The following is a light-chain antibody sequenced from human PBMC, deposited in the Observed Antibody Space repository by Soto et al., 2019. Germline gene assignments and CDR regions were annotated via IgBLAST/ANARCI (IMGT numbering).Light chain of an antibody. Sequence: DIQMTQSPCSVSASVGDRVTITCRASQGISSRLAWYQQKPGKAPNLLIYAASSLQSGVPSRFSGSGSETDFTLTIGSLQPEDFATYYCQQSNSFPLTFGGGTKVEIK. CDR2: AAS. CDR1: QGISSR. CDR3: QQSNSFPLT. J-gene: IGKJ4*01. V-gene: IGKV1-12*01.